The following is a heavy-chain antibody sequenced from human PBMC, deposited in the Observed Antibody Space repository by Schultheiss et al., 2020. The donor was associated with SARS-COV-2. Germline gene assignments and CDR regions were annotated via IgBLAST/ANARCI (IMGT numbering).Heavy chain of an antibody. J-gene: IGHJ6*02. V-gene: IGHV3-21*01. D-gene: IGHD3-3*01. Sequence: GGSLRLSCAASGFTFSSYWMSWVRQAPGKGLEWVSSISSSSSYIYYADSVKGRFTISRDNSRNTLYLQMNSLRAEDTAVYFCARDSYDFWSGYSPYGMDVWGQGTTVTVSS. CDR2: ISSSSSYI. CDR3: ARDSYDFWSGYSPYGMDV. CDR1: GFTFSSYW.